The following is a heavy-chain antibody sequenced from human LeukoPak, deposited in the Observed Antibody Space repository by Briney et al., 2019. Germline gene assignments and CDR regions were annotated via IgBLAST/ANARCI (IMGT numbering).Heavy chain of an antibody. Sequence: PSETLSLTCTVSGVSISSSNSYWGWIRQPPGKGLEWIGSIYYSGNTYYNASLKSQVSISIDTSKNRFSLKLSSVTAADTAVYYCARGRRDGYNLEYFDNWGQGTLVTVSS. D-gene: IGHD5-24*01. J-gene: IGHJ4*02. CDR1: GVSISSSNSY. V-gene: IGHV4-39*01. CDR3: ARGRRDGYNLEYFDN. CDR2: IYYSGNT.